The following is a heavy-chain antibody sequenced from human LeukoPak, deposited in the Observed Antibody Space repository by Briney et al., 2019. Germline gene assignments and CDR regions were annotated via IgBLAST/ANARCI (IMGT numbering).Heavy chain of an antibody. D-gene: IGHD3-22*01. V-gene: IGHV4-4*07. J-gene: IGHJ4*02. Sequence: SETLSLTCTVSGDSITRNYWSWIRQPAGKGLEWIGRIYNSGNTNYSPPLESRVTMSTDTSNNEFSLKLTSMTAADTALYYCAGGSFDCSGYYVFDYWGQGTLVTVSS. CDR1: GDSITRNY. CDR2: IYNSGNT. CDR3: AGGSFDCSGYYVFDY.